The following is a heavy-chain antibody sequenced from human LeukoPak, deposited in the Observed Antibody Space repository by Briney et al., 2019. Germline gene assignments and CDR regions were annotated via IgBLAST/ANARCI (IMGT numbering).Heavy chain of an antibody. CDR2: IYYSGST. V-gene: IGHV4-39*07. CDR1: GGSISSSSYY. D-gene: IGHD5-12*01. CDR3: ARAFNSGYDWGFDY. J-gene: IGHJ4*02. Sequence: SETLSLTCTVSGGSISSSSYYWGWIRQPPGKGLEWIGTIYYSGSTYYNPSLKSRVTISVDTSKNQFSLKLSSVTAADTAVYYCARAFNSGYDWGFDYWGQGTLVTVSS.